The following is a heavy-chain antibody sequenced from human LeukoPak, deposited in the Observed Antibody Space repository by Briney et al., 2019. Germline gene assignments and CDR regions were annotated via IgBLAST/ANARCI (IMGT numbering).Heavy chain of an antibody. CDR1: GYTFTGYY. CDR3: ARAYSYGRTLADY. J-gene: IGHJ4*02. Sequence: ASVKVSCKASGYTFTGYYMHWVRQAPGQGLEWMGWINPNSGGTNYAQKFQGWVTMTRDTSISTAYMELSRLRSYDRAVYYCARAYSYGRTLADYWGQGTLVTVSS. D-gene: IGHD5-18*01. CDR2: INPNSGGT. V-gene: IGHV1-2*04.